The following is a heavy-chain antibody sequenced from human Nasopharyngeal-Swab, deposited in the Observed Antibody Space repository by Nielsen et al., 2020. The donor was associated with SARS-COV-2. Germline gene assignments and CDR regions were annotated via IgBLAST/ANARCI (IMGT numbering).Heavy chain of an antibody. Sequence: RQAPGKGLEWSGYIYYSGSTYYNPSLKSRVTISVDTSKNQFSLKLSSVTAADTAVYYCARVGAYYYDSSGQKHWYFDLWGRGTLVTVSS. D-gene: IGHD3-22*01. CDR2: IYYSGST. J-gene: IGHJ2*01. V-gene: IGHV4-30-4*01. CDR3: ARVGAYYYDSSGQKHWYFDL.